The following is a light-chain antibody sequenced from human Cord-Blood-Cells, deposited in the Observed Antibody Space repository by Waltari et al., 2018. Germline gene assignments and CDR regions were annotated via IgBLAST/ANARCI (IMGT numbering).Light chain of an antibody. CDR3: QSYDSSLSGSV. Sequence: QSVLTQPPSVSGAPGQRVTISCTGSSSNIGAGYDVHWYQQLPGTAPKLLIYGNSNRPSGVPDRFSGSKAGPSASLAITGLQAEDEADYYCQSYDSSLSGSVFGGWTKLTVL. V-gene: IGLV1-40*01. J-gene: IGLJ2*01. CDR1: SSNIGAGYD. CDR2: GNS.